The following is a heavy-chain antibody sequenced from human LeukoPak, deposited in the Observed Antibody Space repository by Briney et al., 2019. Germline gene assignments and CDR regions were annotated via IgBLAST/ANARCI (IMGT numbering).Heavy chain of an antibody. J-gene: IGHJ5*02. CDR1: GFTFSSYG. CDR2: ISYDGSNK. D-gene: IGHD6-13*01. V-gene: IGHV3-30*18. Sequence: PGGSLRLSCAASGFTFSSYGMHWVRQAPGKGLEWVAVISYDGSNKYYADSVKGRFTISRDNSKNTLYLQMNSLRAEDTAVYYCAKDLWAAAGADWFDPWGQGTLVTVSS. CDR3: AKDLWAAAGADWFDP.